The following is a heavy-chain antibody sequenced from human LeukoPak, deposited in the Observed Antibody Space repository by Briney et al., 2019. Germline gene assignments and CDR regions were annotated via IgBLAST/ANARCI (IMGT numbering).Heavy chain of an antibody. CDR3: ARDWGDGFDY. D-gene: IGHD2-21*02. V-gene: IGHV3-30*02. J-gene: IGHJ4*02. Sequence: GGSLRLSCAASGFTFSSYGMHWVRQAPGKGLEWVAFIRYDGSNKYYAGSVRGRFTISRDNSKNTLYLQMNSLRAEDTAVYYCARDWGDGFDYWGQGTLVTVSS. CDR1: GFTFSSYG. CDR2: IRYDGSNK.